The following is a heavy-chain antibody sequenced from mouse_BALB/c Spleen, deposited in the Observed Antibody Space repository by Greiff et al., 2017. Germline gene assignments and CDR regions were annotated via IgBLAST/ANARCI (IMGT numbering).Heavy chain of an antibody. V-gene: IGHV1-69*02. J-gene: IGHJ2*01. CDR1: GYTFTSYW. Sequence: VQLQQPGAELVRPGASVKLSCKASGYTFTSYWINWVKQRPGQGLEWIGNIYPSDSYTNYNQKFKDKATLTVDKSSSTAYMQLSSPTSEDSAVYYCTRYDYFDYWGQGTTLTVSS. CDR3: TRYDYFDY. CDR2: IYPSDSYT.